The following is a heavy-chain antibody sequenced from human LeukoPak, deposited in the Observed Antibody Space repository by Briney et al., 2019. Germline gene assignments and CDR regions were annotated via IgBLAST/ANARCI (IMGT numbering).Heavy chain of an antibody. J-gene: IGHJ4*02. CDR2: INHSGST. CDR3: ARGDVDTFDY. Sequence: PSETLSLTCAVYGGSFSGYYWSWIRQPPGKGLEWIGEINHSGSTNYNPSLKSRVTISVDTSKNQFSLKLSSVTGADTAVYYCARGDVDTFDYWGQGTLVTVSS. D-gene: IGHD3/OR15-3a*01. V-gene: IGHV4-34*01. CDR1: GGSFSGYY.